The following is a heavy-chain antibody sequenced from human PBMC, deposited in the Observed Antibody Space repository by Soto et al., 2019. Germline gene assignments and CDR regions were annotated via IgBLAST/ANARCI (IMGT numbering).Heavy chain of an antibody. J-gene: IGHJ3*01. CDR2: IKSKTDGGTT. D-gene: IGHD2-21*02. CDR1: GFTFINAW. Sequence: GGSLRLSCAASGFTFINAWMSWVRQAPGKGLEWVGRIKSKTDGGTTDYAAPVKGRFTISRDDSRNTLYLQMNSLKTEEDTAVYYCTAVVCPRNNKVLLLVLDAWGQGTTVTVSS. CDR3: TAVVCPRNNKVLLLVLDA. V-gene: IGHV3-15*01.